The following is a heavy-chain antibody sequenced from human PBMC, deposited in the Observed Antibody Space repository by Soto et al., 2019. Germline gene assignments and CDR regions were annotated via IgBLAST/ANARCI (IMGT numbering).Heavy chain of an antibody. CDR2: MYYSGST. Sequence: SETLSLTCSVSGGSINSSSYFWGWVRQPPGKGLEWIGSMYYSGSTYYNPSLRSRVTICGETSKNQFSLKLSSVTAADTAVFYWGRHYRSGSRKWFDPWGEGTLVTVSS. V-gene: IGHV4-39*01. CDR1: GGSINSSSYF. CDR3: GRHYRSGSRKWFDP. J-gene: IGHJ5*02. D-gene: IGHD6-19*01.